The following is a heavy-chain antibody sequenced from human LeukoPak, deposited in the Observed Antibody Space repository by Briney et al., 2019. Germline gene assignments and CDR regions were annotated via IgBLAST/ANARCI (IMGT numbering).Heavy chain of an antibody. CDR2: IIPIFGTA. D-gene: IGHD5-18*01. Sequence: VQVSCQASGGTFSSYAISWVRQAPGQGLEWMGGIIPIFGTANYAQKFQGRVTITADESTSTGYMELSSLRSEDTAVYYCASKRGYSYGLDYWGQGTLVTVSS. CDR1: GGTFSSYA. J-gene: IGHJ4*02. V-gene: IGHV1-69*01. CDR3: ASKRGYSYGLDY.